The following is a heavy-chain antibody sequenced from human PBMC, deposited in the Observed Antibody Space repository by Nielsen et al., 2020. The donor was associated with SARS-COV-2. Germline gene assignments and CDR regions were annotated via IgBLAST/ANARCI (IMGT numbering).Heavy chain of an antibody. D-gene: IGHD5-12*01. Sequence: SETLSLTCAVYGGSFSGYYWSWVRQPPGKGLEWIGEIKHSGSTNYNPSLKSRVTISVDTSKNQFSLKLSSVTAADTAVYYCARGLGGYDSSYYYYGMDVWGQGTTVTVSS. CDR1: GGSFSGYY. J-gene: IGHJ6*02. V-gene: IGHV4-34*01. CDR3: ARGLGGYDSSYYYYGMDV. CDR2: IKHSGST.